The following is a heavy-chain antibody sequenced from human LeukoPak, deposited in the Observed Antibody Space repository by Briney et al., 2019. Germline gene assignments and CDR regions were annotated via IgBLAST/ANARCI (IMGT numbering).Heavy chain of an antibody. J-gene: IGHJ4*02. Sequence: VASVKVSCKASGGTFSSYAMSWVRQAPGKGLEWVSVISGSGGSTYYADSVKGRFTISRDNSKNTLCLQMNSLRAEDTAVYYCAKLSCSGGSCYWGQGTLVTVSS. CDR1: GGTFSSYA. D-gene: IGHD2-15*01. CDR2: ISGSGGST. V-gene: IGHV3-23*01. CDR3: AKLSCSGGSCY.